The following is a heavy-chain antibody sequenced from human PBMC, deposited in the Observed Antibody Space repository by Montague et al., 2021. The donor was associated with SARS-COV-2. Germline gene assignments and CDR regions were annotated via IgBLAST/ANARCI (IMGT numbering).Heavy chain of an antibody. V-gene: IGHV4-39*01. CDR3: ARQTTVLRGWAPPGV. CDR2: IYYTVNT. D-gene: IGHD3-10*01. CDR1: GGSISSTAYY. Sequence: SETLSLTCTVSGGSISSTAYYWGWIRQPPGKGLEWIGSIYYTVNTYYNPSLKSRVTISVDASKNQFSLTLSSVSAADTAVYDCARQTTVLRGWAPPGVWGQGTTVTVSS. J-gene: IGHJ6*02.